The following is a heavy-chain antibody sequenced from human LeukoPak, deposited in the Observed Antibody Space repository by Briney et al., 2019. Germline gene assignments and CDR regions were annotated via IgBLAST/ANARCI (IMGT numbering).Heavy chain of an antibody. CDR2: ISAYNGNT. J-gene: IGHJ4*02. D-gene: IGHD1-7*01. V-gene: IGHV1-18*01. Sequence: ASVTVSCKASGYTFTSYGISWVRQAPGQGLEWMGWISAYNGNTNYAQKLQGRVTMTTDTSTSTAYMELRSLRSVDTAVYYCARTVSVYRTFDYWGQGTLVTVSS. CDR3: ARTVSVYRTFDY. CDR1: GYTFTSYG.